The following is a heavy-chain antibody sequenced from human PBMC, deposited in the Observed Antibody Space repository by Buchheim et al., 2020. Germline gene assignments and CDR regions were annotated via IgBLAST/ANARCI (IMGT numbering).Heavy chain of an antibody. CDR1: GFTFSSYW. J-gene: IGHJ4*02. Sequence: EVQLVESGGGLVQPGGSLRLSCAASGFTFSSYWMSWVRQAPGKGLEWVANIKQDGSEKYYVDSVKGRFTISRDNAKNSLYLKMNSLRAEDTAVYYCARGPSYYYDSSGYYTFDYWGQGTL. D-gene: IGHD3-22*01. CDR3: ARGPSYYYDSSGYYTFDY. V-gene: IGHV3-7*01. CDR2: IKQDGSEK.